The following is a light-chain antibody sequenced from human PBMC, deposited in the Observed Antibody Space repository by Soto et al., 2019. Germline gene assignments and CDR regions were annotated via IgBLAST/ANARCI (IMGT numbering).Light chain of an antibody. CDR2: DVS. Sequence: QSVLTQPRSVSGSPGQSVTLSCTGTSSDVGGYNCVSWYQQHPGKAPKVMIYDVSKRPSGAPDRFSGSRSGNTASLTISGLQAEDAADYYCCAYAGRYTYVFGTGTKGTVL. CDR1: SSDVGGYNC. V-gene: IGLV2-11*01. J-gene: IGLJ1*01. CDR3: CAYAGRYTYV.